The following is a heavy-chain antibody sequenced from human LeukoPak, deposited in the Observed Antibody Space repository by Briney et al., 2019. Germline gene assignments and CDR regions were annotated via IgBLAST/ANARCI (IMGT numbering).Heavy chain of an antibody. D-gene: IGHD3-9*01. J-gene: IGHJ5*02. V-gene: IGHV1-2*02. CDR3: ARMSDILTGHYPQWFDP. Sequence: ASVKVSCKASGYTFTGYYMHWVRQAPGQGLEWMGWINPNSGGTSYAQKFQGRVTMTRDTSASTAYMELSRLRSDDTAVYYCARMSDILTGHYPQWFDPWGQGTLVTVSS. CDR2: INPNSGGT. CDR1: GYTFTGYY.